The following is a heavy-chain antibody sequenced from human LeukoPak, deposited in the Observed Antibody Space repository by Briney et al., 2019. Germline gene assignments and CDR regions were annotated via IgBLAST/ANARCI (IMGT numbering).Heavy chain of an antibody. J-gene: IGHJ4*02. CDR3: ARDFTKYSSSRNPGGYFDY. V-gene: IGHV1-69*05. Sequence: ASVKVSCKASGGTFSSYAISWVRQAPGQGLEWMGGIIPIFGTANYTQKFQGRVTITTDESTSTAYMELSSLRSEDTAVYYCARDFTKYSSSRNPGGYFDYWGRGTLVTVSS. CDR2: IIPIFGTA. CDR1: GGTFSSYA. D-gene: IGHD6-13*01.